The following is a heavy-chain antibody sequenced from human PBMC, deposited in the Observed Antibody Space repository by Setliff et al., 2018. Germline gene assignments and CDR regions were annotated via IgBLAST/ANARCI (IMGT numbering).Heavy chain of an antibody. V-gene: IGHV3-23*01. CDR2: IHSDGITT. CDR3: ARDPNGDYVGAFDP. Sequence: PGGSLRLSCAASGFTFTSYAVTWVRQAPGKGLEWVSSIHSDGITTYYADSVKGRFTISRDNSRNTLSLQMNSLRAEDTASYYCARDPNGDYVGAFDPWGQGIVVTVSS. J-gene: IGHJ5*02. D-gene: IGHD4-17*01. CDR1: GFTFTSYA.